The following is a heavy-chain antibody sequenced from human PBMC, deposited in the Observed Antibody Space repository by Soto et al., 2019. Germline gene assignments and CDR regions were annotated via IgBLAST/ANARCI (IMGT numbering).Heavy chain of an antibody. D-gene: IGHD2-15*01. CDR3: AREGTPEYCSRGSCDSGY. CDR2: IIPIFGTA. V-gene: IGHV1-69*12. Sequence: QVQLVQSGAEVKKPGSSVKVSCKASGGTFSSYAISWVRQAPGQGLEWMGGIIPIFGTANYAQKFQGRVTITAEQSTSTAYMELSSRRSEDTAVYYCAREGTPEYCSRGSCDSGYWGQGTVVTVSS. CDR1: GGTFSSYA. J-gene: IGHJ4*02.